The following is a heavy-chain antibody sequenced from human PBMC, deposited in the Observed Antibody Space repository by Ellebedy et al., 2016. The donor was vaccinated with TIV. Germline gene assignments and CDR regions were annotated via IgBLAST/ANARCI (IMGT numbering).Heavy chain of an antibody. J-gene: IGHJ5*02. CDR2: IRYDGSDK. CDR3: AKVLFAFGEFESPFDP. CDR1: GFTFHSYG. D-gene: IGHD3-10*01. V-gene: IGHV3-30*02. Sequence: PGGSLRLSCAASGFTFHSYGMHWVRQAPGKGLEWVTSIRYDGSDKYYADSVKGRFTVSRDNSKNTLTLQMNSLRLEDTAVYYCAKVLFAFGEFESPFDPWGQGTLVIVSS.